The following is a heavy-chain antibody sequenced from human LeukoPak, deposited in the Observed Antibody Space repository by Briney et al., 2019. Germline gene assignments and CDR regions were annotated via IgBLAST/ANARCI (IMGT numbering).Heavy chain of an antibody. CDR2: IHYTGST. J-gene: IGHJ5*02. Sequence: SETLSFTCTVSGGSISSYYWSWIRQSPGKGLECIGYIHYTGSTNCNPSLKSRVTISVETSKNQFSLKLKSVTAADTAVYYCARGGYYGSGNDFRFDPWGQGTLVTVSS. D-gene: IGHD3-10*01. CDR3: ARGGYYGSGNDFRFDP. CDR1: GGSISSYY. V-gene: IGHV4-59*01.